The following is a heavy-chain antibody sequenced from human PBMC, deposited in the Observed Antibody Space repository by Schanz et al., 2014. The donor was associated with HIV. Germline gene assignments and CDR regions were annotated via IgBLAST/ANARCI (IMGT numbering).Heavy chain of an antibody. J-gene: IGHJ4*02. CDR1: GYSFSTYG. Sequence: QVRLVESGGGVVRPGRSLRLSCAASGYSFSTYGMYWVRQAPGKGLEWVADIWHDGSNKNYADSVKGRFTISRDNSRNTVYLQMDSLRVEDTAVYYCVLPSPKIVGGLGEHYFDHWGQGTLVTVSS. CDR3: VLPSPKIVGGLGEHYFDH. D-gene: IGHD1-26*01. CDR2: IWHDGSNK. V-gene: IGHV3-33*03.